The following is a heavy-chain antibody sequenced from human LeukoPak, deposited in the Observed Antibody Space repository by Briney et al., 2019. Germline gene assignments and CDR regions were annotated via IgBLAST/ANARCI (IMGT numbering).Heavy chain of an antibody. CDR2: INAGNGNT. CDR1: GYTFTSYG. D-gene: IGHD1-7*01. Sequence: ASVKVSCKASGYTFTSYGISWVRQAPGQRLEWMGWINAGNGNTKYSQKFQGRVTITRDTSASTAYMELSSLRSEDTAVYYCARSSNWNYVGVDYWGQGTLVTVSS. V-gene: IGHV1-3*01. CDR3: ARSSNWNYVGVDY. J-gene: IGHJ4*02.